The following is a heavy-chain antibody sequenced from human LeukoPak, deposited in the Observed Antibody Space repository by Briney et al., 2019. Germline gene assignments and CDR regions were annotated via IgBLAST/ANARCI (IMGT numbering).Heavy chain of an antibody. V-gene: IGHV3-30*02. D-gene: IGHD4-17*01. CDR3: ARVGGDYVFY. CDR2: IRYDGSNK. CDR1: GFNFGGYG. J-gene: IGHJ4*02. Sequence: GGSLRLSCAASGFNFGGYGMHWVRQAPGKGLEWVAFIRYDGSNKYYADSVRGRFTISRDDSKSTLQMNSLRAEDTAVYYCARVGGDYVFYWGQGTLVTVSS.